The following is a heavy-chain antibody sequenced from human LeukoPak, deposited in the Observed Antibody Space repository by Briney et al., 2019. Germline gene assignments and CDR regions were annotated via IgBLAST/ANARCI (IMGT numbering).Heavy chain of an antibody. CDR3: ARYRAFHGDYAFYYYYYGMDV. CDR2: MNPNSGNT. CDR1: GYTFTSYD. Sequence: ASVKVSCKASGYTFTSYDINWVRQATGQGLEWMGWMNPNSGNTGYAQKFQGRVTMTRNTSISTAYMELSSLRSEDTAVYYCARYRAFHGDYAFYYYYYGMDVWGQGTTVTVSS. V-gene: IGHV1-8*01. D-gene: IGHD4-17*01. J-gene: IGHJ6*02.